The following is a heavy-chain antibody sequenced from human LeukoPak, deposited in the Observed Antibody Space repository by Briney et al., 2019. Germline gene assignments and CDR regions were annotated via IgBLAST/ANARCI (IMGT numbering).Heavy chain of an antibody. D-gene: IGHD5-18*01. Sequence: PGGSLRLSCAASGFTVSSNYMSWVRQAPGKGLEWVSVIYIGGSTYYADSVKGRFTISRDNSKNTVYLQMNILRAEDTAVYYCARDPRGYSYGYEADYWGQGTLVTVSS. J-gene: IGHJ4*02. CDR2: IYIGGST. V-gene: IGHV3-53*01. CDR1: GFTVSSNY. CDR3: ARDPRGYSYGYEADY.